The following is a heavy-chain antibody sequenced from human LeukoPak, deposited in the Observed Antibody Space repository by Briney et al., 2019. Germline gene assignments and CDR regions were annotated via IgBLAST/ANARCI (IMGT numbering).Heavy chain of an antibody. V-gene: IGHV4-4*02. CDR1: GGSISSSNW. Sequence: SETLSLTCAVSGGSISSSNWWSWVRQPPGKGLEWIGEIYHSGSTNYNPSLKSRVTISVDTSKNQFSLKLSSVTAADTAVYYCARRSRISRFADPWGQGTLVTVSS. CDR3: ARRSRISRFADP. D-gene: IGHD6-6*01. CDR2: IYHSGST. J-gene: IGHJ5*02.